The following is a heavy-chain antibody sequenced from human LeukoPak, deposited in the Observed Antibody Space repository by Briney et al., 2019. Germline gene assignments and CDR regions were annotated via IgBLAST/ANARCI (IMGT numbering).Heavy chain of an antibody. V-gene: IGHV3-30*03. CDR1: VFTFSSYG. CDR3: ARDRGSGYCSSSSCFSFDY. D-gene: IGHD2-15*01. J-gene: IGHJ4*02. Sequence: SGGSLRLSCGASVFTFSSYGAHWVRQAPGKGLEWVAVISYDGRNKYYADSVKGRFTISRDNSNNTLYLQMNILRAEDTAVYYCARDRGSGYCSSSSCFSFDYWGQGTLVTVSS. CDR2: ISYDGRNK.